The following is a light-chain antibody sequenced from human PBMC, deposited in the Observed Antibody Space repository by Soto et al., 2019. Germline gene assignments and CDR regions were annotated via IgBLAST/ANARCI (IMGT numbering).Light chain of an antibody. CDR2: SDN. J-gene: IGLJ2*01. CDR3: SAWDHSIYGPV. CDR1: SSNIGTNP. V-gene: IGLV1-44*01. Sequence: QSVLTQPPSASGTPGQRVAISCSGGSSNIGTNPVNWYLHLPGTAPKLLIYSDNQRPSGVPDRFSGSKSGTSASLTISGLQSVDEADYFCSAWDHSIYGPVFGGGTKVTVL.